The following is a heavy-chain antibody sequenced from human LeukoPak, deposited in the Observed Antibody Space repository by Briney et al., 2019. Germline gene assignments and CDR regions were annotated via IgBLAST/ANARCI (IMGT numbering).Heavy chain of an antibody. D-gene: IGHD4-17*01. V-gene: IGHV3-30*04. Sequence: PGRSLRLSCAASGFTFSSYAMHWVRQAPGKGLEWVAVISCDGSNKYYADSVKGRFTISRDNSKNTLYLQMNSLRAEDTAVYYCARYGDYRYYFDYWGQGTLVTVSS. J-gene: IGHJ4*02. CDR3: ARYGDYRYYFDY. CDR2: ISCDGSNK. CDR1: GFTFSSYA.